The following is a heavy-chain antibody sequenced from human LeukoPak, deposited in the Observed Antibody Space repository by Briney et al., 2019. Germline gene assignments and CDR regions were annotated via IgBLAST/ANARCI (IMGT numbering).Heavy chain of an antibody. Sequence: ASVKVSRKASGYTFTSYGISWVRQAPGQGLEWMGWISAYNGNTNYAQKLQGRVTMTTDTSTSTAYMELRSLRSDDTAVYYCARDQEGYSSSWYDYWGQGTLVTVSS. J-gene: IGHJ4*02. CDR1: GYTFTSYG. D-gene: IGHD6-13*01. CDR2: ISAYNGNT. CDR3: ARDQEGYSSSWYDY. V-gene: IGHV1-18*01.